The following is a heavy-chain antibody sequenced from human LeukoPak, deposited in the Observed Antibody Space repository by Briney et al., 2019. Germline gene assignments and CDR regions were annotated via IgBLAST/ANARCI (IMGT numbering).Heavy chain of an antibody. CDR2: INHSGST. Sequence: SETLSRNCAVYGGSFSGYYWSWIRQPPGKGLEWIGEINHSGSTNYNPSLKSRVTISVDTSKNQFSLKLSSVTAADTAVYYCARGSRYGSGSYSYYYYYGMDVWGQGTTVTVSS. D-gene: IGHD3-10*01. CDR1: GGSFSGYY. J-gene: IGHJ6*02. V-gene: IGHV4-34*01. CDR3: ARGSRYGSGSYSYYYYYGMDV.